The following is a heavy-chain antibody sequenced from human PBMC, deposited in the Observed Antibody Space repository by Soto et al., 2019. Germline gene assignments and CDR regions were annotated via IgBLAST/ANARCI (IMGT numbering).Heavy chain of an antibody. CDR3: AREGSYSAYNFAHGIQLWSFDF. D-gene: IGHD5-12*01. Sequence: SETLSLTCTVSGGSINTFYWSWVRQPAGKGLEWIGRIFSSGSTSFNPSLESRVAMSVDTSKNHFSLNLSSVTAADMAVYYCAREGSYSAYNFAHGIQLWSFDFWGQGALVTGSS. CDR1: GGSINTFY. J-gene: IGHJ4*02. V-gene: IGHV4-4*07. CDR2: IFSSGST.